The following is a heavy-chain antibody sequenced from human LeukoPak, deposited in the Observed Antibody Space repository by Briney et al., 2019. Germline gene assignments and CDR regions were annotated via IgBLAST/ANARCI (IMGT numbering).Heavy chain of an antibody. V-gene: IGHV1-18*01. D-gene: IGHD3-9*01. Sequence: VASVKVSCKASGYTFTSYGISWVRQAPGQGLEWMGWVSAYNGNTNYAQKLQGRVTMTTDTSTNTAYMELRSLRSDDTAVYYCARDPGYDILTGDIDYWGQGTLVTVSS. CDR1: GYTFTSYG. CDR2: VSAYNGNT. J-gene: IGHJ4*02. CDR3: ARDPGYDILTGDIDY.